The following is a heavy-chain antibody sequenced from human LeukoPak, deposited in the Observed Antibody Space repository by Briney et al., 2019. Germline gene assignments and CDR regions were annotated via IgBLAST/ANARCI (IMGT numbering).Heavy chain of an antibody. D-gene: IGHD3-16*01. V-gene: IGHV1-69*06. Sequence: ASVKVSCKASGYTFTGYYMHWVRQAPGQGLEWMGGIIPMFDTANYAQRFQGRLTITADKSTSTAYMELSSLTSEDTAVYYCARADNWEGAKGDWGQGTMVTVSS. CDR3: ARADNWEGAKGD. CDR2: IIPMFDTA. J-gene: IGHJ3*01. CDR1: GYTFTGYY.